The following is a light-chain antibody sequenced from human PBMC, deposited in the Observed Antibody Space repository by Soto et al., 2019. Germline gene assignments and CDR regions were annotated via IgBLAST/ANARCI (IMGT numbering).Light chain of an antibody. Sequence: EIVLTQSPGTVSLSPGERATLSCRASQSVTSSYLAWYQQKPGQAPRLLIYGASSRATGIPDRFSGSGSGTDFTLTINRLEPEDFAVYYCQQYGSSPWTFGQGTKVDIK. CDR1: QSVTSSY. CDR2: GAS. J-gene: IGKJ1*01. V-gene: IGKV3-20*01. CDR3: QQYGSSPWT.